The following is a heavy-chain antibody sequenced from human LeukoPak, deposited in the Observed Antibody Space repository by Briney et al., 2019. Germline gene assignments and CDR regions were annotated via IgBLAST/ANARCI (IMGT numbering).Heavy chain of an antibody. Sequence: GGSLRLSCAASGFIVSSNYMSWVRQAPGKGLEWVSVIYSGGSTYYADSVKGRFTISRDNSKSTLYLQMNSLRAEDTAVYYCARERDSGSSPPYYFDYWGQGTLVTVSS. CDR1: GFIVSSNY. CDR3: ARERDSGSSPPYYFDY. CDR2: IYSGGST. D-gene: IGHD1-26*01. V-gene: IGHV3-66*01. J-gene: IGHJ4*02.